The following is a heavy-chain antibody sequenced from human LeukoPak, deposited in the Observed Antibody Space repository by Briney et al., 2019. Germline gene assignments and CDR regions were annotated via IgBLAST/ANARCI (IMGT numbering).Heavy chain of an antibody. Sequence: ASVKVSCKASGYTFTGHYMHWVRQATGQGLEWMGWMNPNSGNTGYAQKFQGRVTMTRNTSISTAYMELSSLRSEDTAVYYCARGVLVYDFWSGSRPNLDYWGQGTLVTVSS. CDR2: MNPNSGNT. CDR3: ARGVLVYDFWSGSRPNLDY. D-gene: IGHD3-3*01. J-gene: IGHJ4*02. CDR1: GYTFTGHY. V-gene: IGHV1-8*02.